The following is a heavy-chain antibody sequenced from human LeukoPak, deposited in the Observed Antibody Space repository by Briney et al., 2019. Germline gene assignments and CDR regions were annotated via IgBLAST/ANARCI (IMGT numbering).Heavy chain of an antibody. D-gene: IGHD4-23*01. CDR2: IKEDGSEI. Sequence: PGGSLRLSCAASAFTFNNYWMSWVRQAPGKGLEWVANIKEDGSEINYVDSVKGRFTISRDNAKNSPYLQMNSLTVDDTAVYYCARDRGYSSFDYWGQGTLVTVSS. CDR3: ARDRGYSSFDY. J-gene: IGHJ4*02. CDR1: AFTFNNYW. V-gene: IGHV3-7*01.